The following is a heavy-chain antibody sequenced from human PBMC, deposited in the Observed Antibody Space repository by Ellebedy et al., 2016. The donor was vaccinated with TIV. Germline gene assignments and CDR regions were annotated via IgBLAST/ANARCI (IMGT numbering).Heavy chain of an antibody. CDR1: GYSFTSYW. D-gene: IGHD5-18*01. V-gene: IGHV5-51*01. J-gene: IGHJ4*02. Sequence: PGGSLRLSCKGSGYSFTSYWIGRVRQMPGKGLEWMGIIYPGDSDTRYSPSFQGQVTISADKSISTAYLQWSSLKAPDTAMYYCARHKRRRGYSYGFDYWGQGTLVTVSS. CDR3: ARHKRRRGYSYGFDY. CDR2: IYPGDSDT.